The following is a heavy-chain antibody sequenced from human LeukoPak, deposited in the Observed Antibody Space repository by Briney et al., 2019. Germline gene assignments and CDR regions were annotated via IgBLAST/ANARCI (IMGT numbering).Heavy chain of an antibody. V-gene: IGHV1-69*13. CDR2: IIPIFGTA. CDR3: ARDYRGLRQTPAFDI. D-gene: IGHD5-12*01. CDR1: VLTFSIYA. Sequence: ASVKFSSTASVLTFSIYAISWARHAPGQGHEWMGWIIPIFGTANYAPKFQGRVTITADESTSTAYMELSSLRSEDTAVYYCARDYRGLRQTPAFDIWGRGKMVTVSS. J-gene: IGHJ3*02.